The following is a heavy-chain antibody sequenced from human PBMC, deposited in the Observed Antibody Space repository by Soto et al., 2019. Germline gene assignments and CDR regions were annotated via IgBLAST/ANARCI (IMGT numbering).Heavy chain of an antibody. J-gene: IGHJ3*01. D-gene: IGHD2-21*02. CDR2: IYYRSKWYN. Sequence: SQTLSLTCVISGDRVSSDTAAWNWVRQSPSRGLEWLGRIYYRSKWYNDYAGSVKSRITINPDTSKNHFSLQLNSVTPEDTAMYYCTRKHCTAWADVFEVCGQGTMVIVSS. CDR1: GDRVSSDTAA. V-gene: IGHV6-1*01. CDR3: TRKHCTAWADVFEV.